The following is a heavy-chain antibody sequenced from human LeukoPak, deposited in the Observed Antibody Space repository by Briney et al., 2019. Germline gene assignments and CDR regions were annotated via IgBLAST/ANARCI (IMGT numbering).Heavy chain of an antibody. Sequence: GGSLRLSCAASGFTVSTNYMSWVRQAPGKGLEWVSLVYSGGTTYYADSVKGRFSISRDNSKNTLYLQMNGLRAEDTAVYYCAKEKTVGGTYYFDYWGQGTLVTVSS. V-gene: IGHV3-53*01. CDR3: AKEKTVGGTYYFDY. D-gene: IGHD1-26*01. J-gene: IGHJ4*02. CDR2: VYSGGTT. CDR1: GFTVSTNY.